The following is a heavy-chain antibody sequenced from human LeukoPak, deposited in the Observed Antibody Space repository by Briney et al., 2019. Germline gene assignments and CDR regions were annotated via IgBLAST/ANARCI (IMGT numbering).Heavy chain of an antibody. J-gene: IGHJ4*02. CDR2: IIPIFGTA. Sequence: ASVKVSCKASGGTFSSYAISWVRQAPGQGLEWMGGIIPIFGTANYAQKFQGRVTITTDESTSTAYMELSSLRSEDTAVYYCARSRDTAMELDYWGQGTLVTVSS. CDR1: GGTFSSYA. V-gene: IGHV1-69*05. D-gene: IGHD5-18*01. CDR3: ARSRDTAMELDY.